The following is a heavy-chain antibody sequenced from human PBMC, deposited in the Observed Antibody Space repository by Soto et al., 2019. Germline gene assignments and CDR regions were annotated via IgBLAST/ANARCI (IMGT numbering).Heavy chain of an antibody. Sequence: EVQLLESGGGLVQPGGSLRLSCAASGFTFSSYAMSWVRQTPGKGLEWVSGVLGGGGSTFYADSAKGRFTISRDNSKNTLYVQMNSLRAEDTAIYYCARKGPPRDAFDIWGQGTMVTVSS. CDR1: GFTFSSYA. CDR2: VLGGGGST. J-gene: IGHJ3*02. CDR3: ARKGPPRDAFDI. V-gene: IGHV3-23*01.